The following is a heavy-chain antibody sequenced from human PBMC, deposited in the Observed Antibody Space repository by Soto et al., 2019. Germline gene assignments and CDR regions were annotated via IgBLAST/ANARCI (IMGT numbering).Heavy chain of an antibody. CDR3: ATSTITARPPPLDY. V-gene: IGHV3-66*01. CDR2: IYSGGYT. D-gene: IGHD6-6*01. Sequence: GGSLRLSCAVSGFTVSNNYMTWIRQAPGKGLEWVSVIYSGGYTFYADSVRDRFTISRDNSKNTLHLQMNSLRAEDTAVYYCATSTITARPPPLDYWGQGTLVTAPQ. CDR1: GFTVSNNY. J-gene: IGHJ4*02.